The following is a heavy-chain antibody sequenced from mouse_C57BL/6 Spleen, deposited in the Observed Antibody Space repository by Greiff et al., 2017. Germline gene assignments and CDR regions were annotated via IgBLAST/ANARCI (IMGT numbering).Heavy chain of an antibody. V-gene: IGHV14-3*01. CDR1: GFNIKHTY. D-gene: IGHD1-1*01. Sequence: EVQLQQSVAELVRPGASVTLSCTASGFNIKHTYMHWVKQRPEQGLEWIGMIDPATGDTNYAPKFQGKATITADISSNTAYLQLSRLTSEDTAIYYCARSPDSSGSSSWFAYWGQGTLVTVSA. CDR2: IDPATGDT. J-gene: IGHJ3*01. CDR3: ARSPDSSGSSSWFAY.